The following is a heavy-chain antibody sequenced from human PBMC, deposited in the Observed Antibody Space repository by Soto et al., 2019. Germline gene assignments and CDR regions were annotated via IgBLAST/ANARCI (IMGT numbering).Heavy chain of an antibody. V-gene: IGHV4-39*01. D-gene: IGHD4-17*01. CDR2: IYYSGST. CDR3: ARHTLPYYGDYFNWFDP. CDR1: GGSISSSSYY. J-gene: IGHJ5*02. Sequence: SETLSLTCTVSGGSISSSSYYWGWIRQPPGKGLEWIGSIYYSGSTYYNPSLKSRVTISVDTSKNQFSLKLSSVTAADAAVYYCARHTLPYYGDYFNWFDPWGQGTLVTVSS.